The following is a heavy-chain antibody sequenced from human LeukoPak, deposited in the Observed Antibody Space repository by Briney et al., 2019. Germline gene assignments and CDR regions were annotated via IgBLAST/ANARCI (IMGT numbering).Heavy chain of an antibody. D-gene: IGHD2-2*01. J-gene: IGHJ4*02. CDR3: AIVVLPAAQSGSYFDY. V-gene: IGHV4-4*07. CDR1: GGSISSYY. Sequence: SETLSLTCTVSGGSISSYYWSWIRQPAGKGLEWIGRIYTSGSTNYNPSLKSRVTMSVDTSKNQFSLKPGSVTAADTAVYYCAIVVLPAAQSGSYFDYWGQGTLVTVSS. CDR2: IYTSGST.